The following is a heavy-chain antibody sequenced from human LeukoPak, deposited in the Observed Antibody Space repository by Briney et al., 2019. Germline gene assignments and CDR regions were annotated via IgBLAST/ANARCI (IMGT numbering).Heavy chain of an antibody. D-gene: IGHD6-19*01. V-gene: IGHV3-48*04. CDR1: GFTFSSYS. J-gene: IGHJ4*02. CDR3: ARDYSPYSSGPRGLDY. CDR2: ISSSSSTI. Sequence: PGGSLRLSCAASGFTFSSYSMNWVRQAPGKGLEWVSYISSSSSTIYYADSVKGRFTISRDNAKNSLYLQMNSLRAEDTAVYYCARDYSPYSSGPRGLDYWGQGTLVTVSS.